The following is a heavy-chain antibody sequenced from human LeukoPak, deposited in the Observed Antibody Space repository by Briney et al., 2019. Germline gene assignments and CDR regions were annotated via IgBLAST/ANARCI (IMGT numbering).Heavy chain of an antibody. CDR3: ARSYSSSSDFDY. V-gene: IGHV3-7*01. CDR1: GFTFSSYW. CDR2: IKQDGSEK. D-gene: IGHD6-6*01. J-gene: IGHJ4*02. Sequence: PGGSLRLSCAASGFTFSSYWMSWVRQAPGKGLEWVADIKQDGSEKYYVDSVKGRFTISRDNAKNSLYLQMNSLRAEDTAVYYCARSYSSSSDFDYWGQGTLVTVYS.